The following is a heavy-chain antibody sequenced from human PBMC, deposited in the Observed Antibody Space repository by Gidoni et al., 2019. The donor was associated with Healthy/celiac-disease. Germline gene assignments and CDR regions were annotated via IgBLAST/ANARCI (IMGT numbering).Heavy chain of an antibody. CDR1: GYSLPSYW. J-gene: IGHJ3*02. CDR2: SYPGDSDT. D-gene: IGHD6-6*01. Sequence: EVQLVQSGAEVKQPGESLKISCKGSGYSLPSYWIGWVRQMPGKGLEWMGISYPGDSDTRYSPSFQGQVTSSADKSISTAYLQWSSLKASDTAMYYCARTIGEDEYSSSSGAFDIWGQGTMVTVSS. CDR3: ARTIGEDEYSSSSGAFDI. V-gene: IGHV5-51*01.